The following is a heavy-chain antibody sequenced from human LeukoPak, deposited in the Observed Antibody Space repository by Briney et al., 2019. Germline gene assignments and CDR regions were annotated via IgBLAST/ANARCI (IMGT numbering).Heavy chain of an antibody. D-gene: IGHD3-10*01. J-gene: IGHJ4*02. V-gene: IGHV4-39*07. CDR1: GGSISSSSYY. CDR3: ARSYGSGSISN. Sequence: SETLSLTCTVSGGSISSSSYYWGWIRQPPGKGLEWIGSIYYSGSTYYNPSLKSRVTISVDTSKNQFSLKLSSVTAADTAVYYCARSYGSGSISNWGQGTLVTVSS. CDR2: IYYSGST.